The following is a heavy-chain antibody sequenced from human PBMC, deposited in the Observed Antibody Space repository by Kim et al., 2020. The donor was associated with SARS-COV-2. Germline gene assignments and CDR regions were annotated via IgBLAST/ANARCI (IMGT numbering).Heavy chain of an antibody. V-gene: IGHV3-30*18. CDR3: ANGGPSWGFPGPLGYYYGMDV. J-gene: IGHJ6*02. CDR2: ISYDGSNK. Sequence: GGSLRLSCAASGFTFSSYGMHWVRQAPGKGLEWVAVISYDGSNKYYADSVKGRFTISRDNSKNTLYLQMNSLRAEDTAVYYCANGGPSWGFPGPLGYYYGMDVWGQGTTVTVSS. CDR1: GFTFSSYG. D-gene: IGHD2-15*01.